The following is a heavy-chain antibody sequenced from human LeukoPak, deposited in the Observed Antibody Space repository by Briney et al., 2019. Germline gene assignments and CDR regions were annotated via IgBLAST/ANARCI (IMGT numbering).Heavy chain of an antibody. V-gene: IGHV3-30*18. D-gene: IGHD3-10*01. J-gene: IGHJ4*02. CDR2: ISYDGSNK. Sequence: GGSLRLSCAASGFTFSSYGMHWVRQAPGKGLEWVAVISYDGSNKYYADSVKGRFTISRDNSKNTLYLQMNSLRAEDTAVYYCTKADYYGSGSYWDLDYWGQGTLVTVSS. CDR3: TKADYYGSGSYWDLDY. CDR1: GFTFSSYG.